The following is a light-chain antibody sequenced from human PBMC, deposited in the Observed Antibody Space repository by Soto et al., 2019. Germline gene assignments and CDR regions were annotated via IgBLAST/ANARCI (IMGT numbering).Light chain of an antibody. V-gene: IGLV2-8*01. CDR3: CSYAGSSYV. J-gene: IGLJ1*01. CDR1: RSDVGDYKY. Sequence: QSVLTQPPSASGSPGQSVTISCTGSRSDVGDYKYVSWYQQYPGKAPKLIIYEVNRRPSGVPDRFSGSKSDNAASLTVSGLQAEDEADYYCCSYAGSSYVFGSGTKVTVL. CDR2: EVN.